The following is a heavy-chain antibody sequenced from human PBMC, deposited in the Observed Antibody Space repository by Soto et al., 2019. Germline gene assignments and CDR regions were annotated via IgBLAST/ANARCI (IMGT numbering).Heavy chain of an antibody. Sequence: SETMSLTCTVSGCSISSGGYSWSWIRQPPGKGLEWIGYIYFRGSTNYNPSLKSRVTISVDTSKNQFSLKLNSATAADTAMYICERKGGSTGWYDYGGKGPRVTVSS. D-gene: IGHD6-19*01. V-gene: IGHV4-61*08. J-gene: IGHJ4*02. CDR2: IYFRGST. CDR1: GCSISSGGYS. CDR3: ERKGGSTGWYDY.